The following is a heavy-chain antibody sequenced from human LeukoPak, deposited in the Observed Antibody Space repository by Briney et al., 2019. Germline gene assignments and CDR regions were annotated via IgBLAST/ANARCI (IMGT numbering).Heavy chain of an antibody. J-gene: IGHJ6*02. V-gene: IGHV1-8*01. CDR1: GYTFTSYD. D-gene: IGHD6-19*01. Sequence: ASVKVSCKASGYTFTSYDINWVRQATGQGLEWMGWMNPNSGNTGYAQKFQGRVTMARNTSISTAYMELSSLRSEDTAVYYCAREFSSGTPLSIYYYHGMDVWGQGITVTVSS. CDR3: AREFSSGTPLSIYYYHGMDV. CDR2: MNPNSGNT.